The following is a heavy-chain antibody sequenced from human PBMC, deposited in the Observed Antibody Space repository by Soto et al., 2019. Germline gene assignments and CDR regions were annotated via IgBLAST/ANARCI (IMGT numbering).Heavy chain of an antibody. V-gene: IGHV6-1*01. Sequence: SQTLSLTCAISGDSVSSNSAAWNWIRQSPSRGLGWLGRTYYRSKWYNDYAVSVKSRITINPDTSKNQFSLQLNSVTPEDTAVYYCARTPHPGDFGVVVIDPWGQGTLVTVS. CDR2: TYYRSKWYN. J-gene: IGHJ5*02. D-gene: IGHD3-3*01. CDR1: GDSVSSNSAA. CDR3: ARTPHPGDFGVVVIDP.